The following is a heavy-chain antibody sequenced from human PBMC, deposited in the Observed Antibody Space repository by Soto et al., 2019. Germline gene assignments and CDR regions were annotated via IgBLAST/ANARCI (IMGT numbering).Heavy chain of an antibody. CDR2: TRNKANSYTT. V-gene: IGHV3-72*01. Sequence: EVQLVESGGGLVQPGGSLRLSCAASGFTFSDHYMDWVRQAPGKGLEWVGRTRNKANSYTTEYAASVKGRFTISRDDXXNXLXXQMNSVKTEDTAVYYCAREGDILLVPAAIFGYFDLWGRGTLVTVSS. J-gene: IGHJ2*01. D-gene: IGHD2-2*01. CDR3: AREGDILLVPAAIFGYFDL. CDR1: GFTFSDHY.